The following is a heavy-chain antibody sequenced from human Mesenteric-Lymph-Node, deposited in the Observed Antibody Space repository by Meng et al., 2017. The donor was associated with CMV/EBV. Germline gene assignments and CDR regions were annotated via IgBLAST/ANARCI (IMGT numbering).Heavy chain of an antibody. J-gene: IGHJ5*02. Sequence: AVSGGSFSGYYWSWIRQAPGKGLEWIGEINHSGSTNCNPSLKSRVTISVDTSKNQFSLKLSSVTAADTAVYYCARGIAAAGYNWFDPWGQGTLVTVSS. CDR1: GGSFSGYY. D-gene: IGHD6-13*01. V-gene: IGHV4-34*01. CDR2: INHSGST. CDR3: ARGIAAAGYNWFDP.